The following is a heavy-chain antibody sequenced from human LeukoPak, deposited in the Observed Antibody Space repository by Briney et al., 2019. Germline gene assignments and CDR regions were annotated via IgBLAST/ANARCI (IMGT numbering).Heavy chain of an antibody. CDR3: AGARLRSGFDP. CDR1: GYSFTSYW. V-gene: IGHV5-51*01. D-gene: IGHD4-17*01. Sequence: GESLEISCKGSGYSFTSYWIGWVRQMPGKGLEWMGIIYPGDSDTRYSPSFQGQVTISADKSISTAYLQWSSLRASDTAMYYCAGARLRSGFDPWGQGTLVTVSS. J-gene: IGHJ5*02. CDR2: IYPGDSDT.